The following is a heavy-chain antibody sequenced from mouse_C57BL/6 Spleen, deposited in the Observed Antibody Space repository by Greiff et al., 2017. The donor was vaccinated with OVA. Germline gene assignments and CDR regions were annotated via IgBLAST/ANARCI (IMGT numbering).Heavy chain of an antibody. CDR1: GYAFSSYW. CDR2: IYPGDGDT. J-gene: IGHJ3*01. Sequence: QVQLQQPGAELVKPGASVKISCKASGYAFSSYWMNWVKQRPGKGLEWIGQIYPGDGDTNYNGKFKGKATLSADKSSSTTYMQLSCLTSEDSAVYFCAREGNYGPWFAYWGQGTLVTVST. D-gene: IGHD2-1*01. V-gene: IGHV1-80*01. CDR3: AREGNYGPWFAY.